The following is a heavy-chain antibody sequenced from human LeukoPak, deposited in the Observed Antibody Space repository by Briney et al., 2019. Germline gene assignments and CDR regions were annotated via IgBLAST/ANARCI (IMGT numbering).Heavy chain of an antibody. V-gene: IGHV3-23*01. Sequence: GGSLRLSCAASGFTFSSYAMSWVRQAPGKGLEWVSAISGSGGSAYYADSVKGRFTISRDNSKNTLYLQMNSLRAEDTAVYYCAREYSGSVAVADPEYYYYGMDVWGQGTTVTVSS. CDR3: AREYSGSVAVADPEYYYYGMDV. J-gene: IGHJ6*02. D-gene: IGHD6-19*01. CDR2: ISGSGGSA. CDR1: GFTFSSYA.